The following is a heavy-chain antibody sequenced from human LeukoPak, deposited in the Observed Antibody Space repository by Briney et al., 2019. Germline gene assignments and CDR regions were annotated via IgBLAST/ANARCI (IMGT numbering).Heavy chain of an antibody. CDR1: GFTFISYG. Sequence: GGSLRLSCAASGFTFISYGTNWVRQAPGRGLEWVSSIGSSSTYIYYADSVKGRFTISRDNAKNSLYLQMNSLRAEDTAVYDCATSSSCRRYGGQGTLVTVSS. CDR2: IGSSSTYI. V-gene: IGHV3-21*01. J-gene: IGHJ4*02. D-gene: IGHD2-2*01. CDR3: ATSSSCRRY.